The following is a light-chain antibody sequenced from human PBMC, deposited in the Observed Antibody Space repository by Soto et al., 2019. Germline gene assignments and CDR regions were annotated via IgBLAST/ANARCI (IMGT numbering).Light chain of an antibody. J-gene: IGLJ3*02. V-gene: IGLV2-14*01. CDR3: SSYTTTNTLWV. CDR2: EVS. Sequence: QSALTQPASVSGSPGQSITIFCTGTSSDVGAYDYVSWYQQNPGKAPKLIISEVSDRPSGVSNRFSGSKSGNTASLTISGLNAEDEADYFCSSYTTTNTLWVFGGGTKLTVL. CDR1: SSDVGAYDY.